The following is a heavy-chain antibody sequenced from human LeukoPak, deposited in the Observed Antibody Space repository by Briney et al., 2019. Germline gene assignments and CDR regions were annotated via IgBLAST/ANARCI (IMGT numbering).Heavy chain of an antibody. J-gene: IGHJ3*01. V-gene: IGHV3-13*01. D-gene: IGHD4-17*01. CDR2: IGTGVDT. CDR1: GFIFSDYD. CDR3: ARDRRADYGRNNDAFDL. Sequence: GGSLRLSCVASGFIFSDYDMHWVRQAPGKGLEWVSHIGTGVDTHFSDSVKGRFAISRDNARNSLYLQISCLRAEDTAIYYCARDRRADYGRNNDAFDLWGHGTVVTVSS.